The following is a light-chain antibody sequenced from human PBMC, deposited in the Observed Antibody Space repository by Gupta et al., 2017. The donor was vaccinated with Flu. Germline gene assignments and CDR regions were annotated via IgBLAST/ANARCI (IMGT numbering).Light chain of an antibody. Sequence: QSVLTQSPSASGTPGQRVTTSCSGSNSNIGRNTLSWYQQFPGAAPKLIIYNDNQRPSGVPVRFSGSKAGTSASLTISGLQSEDEADFYCATWDDSLNGPVFGGGTKLTVL. CDR2: NDN. CDR3: ATWDDSLNGPV. CDR1: NSNIGRNT. V-gene: IGLV1-44*01. J-gene: IGLJ3*02.